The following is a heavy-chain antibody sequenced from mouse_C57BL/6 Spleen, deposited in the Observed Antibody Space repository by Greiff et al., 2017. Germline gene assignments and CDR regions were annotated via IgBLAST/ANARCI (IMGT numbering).Heavy chain of an antibody. CDR2: INPNYGTT. CDR3: ARHAYFDY. Sequence: EVKLLESGPELVKPGASVKISCKASGFSFTDYNMNWVKQSNGKSLEWIGVINPNYGTTSYNQKFKGKATLTADQSSSTAYMQLNSLTAEDSAVYYGARHAYFDYWGQGTTLTVSS. J-gene: IGHJ2*01. CDR1: GFSFTDYN. V-gene: IGHV1-39*01.